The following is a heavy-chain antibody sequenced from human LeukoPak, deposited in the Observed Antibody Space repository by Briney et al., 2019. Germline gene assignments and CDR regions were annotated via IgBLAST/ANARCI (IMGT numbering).Heavy chain of an antibody. CDR1: GYTLTSYY. Sequence: GASVKVSCKASGYTLTSYYMHWVRQAPGQGLEWMGIINPSGGSTSYAQKFQGRVTMTRDMSTSTVYMELSSLRSEDTAVYYCAREVNSLDGYKDSWFDPWGQGTLVTVSS. CDR3: AREVNSLDGYKDSWFDP. CDR2: INPSGGST. V-gene: IGHV1-46*01. D-gene: IGHD5-24*01. J-gene: IGHJ5*02.